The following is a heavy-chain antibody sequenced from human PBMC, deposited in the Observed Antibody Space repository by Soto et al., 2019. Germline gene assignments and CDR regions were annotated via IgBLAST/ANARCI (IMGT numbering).Heavy chain of an antibody. CDR2: IKSKTDGGTT. D-gene: IGHD3-3*01. J-gene: IGHJ6*03. CDR1: GFTFSNAW. V-gene: IGHV3-15*01. CDR3: TTNTIFGLAYYYYMDV. Sequence: GGSLRLSCAASGFTFSNAWMSWVRQAPGKGLEWVGRIKSKTDGGTTDYAAPVKGRFTISRDDSKNTLYLQMNSLKTEDTAVYYCTTNTIFGLAYYYYMDVWGKGTTVTGSS.